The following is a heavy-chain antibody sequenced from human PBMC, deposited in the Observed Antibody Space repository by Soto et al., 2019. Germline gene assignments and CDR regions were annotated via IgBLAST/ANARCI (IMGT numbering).Heavy chain of an antibody. D-gene: IGHD3-22*01. V-gene: IGHV4-59*08. CDR2: IYYSGST. J-gene: IGHJ3*02. Sequence: SETLCLTWTVAGGSISGYYWSWIRQTTGKGLEWIGYIYYSGSTNYNPSLKSRVTISVDTSKNQFSLKLSSVTAADTAVYYCARHLLLYYYDSSGYYLRDAFDIWGQGTMVTVSS. CDR3: ARHLLLYYYDSSGYYLRDAFDI. CDR1: GGSISGYY.